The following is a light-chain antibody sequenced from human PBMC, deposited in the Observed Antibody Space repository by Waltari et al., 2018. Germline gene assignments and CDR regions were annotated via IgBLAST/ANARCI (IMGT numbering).Light chain of an antibody. Sequence: DIQMTQSPSSLSASVGDRVTIPCRASQSISSYLNWYQQNPGKAPKLLVYSASSLQSGVPSRFSGGVSGADYTHTISSLEPEDFATYFCQQSDSRPPTYGGGTKVEI. J-gene: IGKJ4*01. V-gene: IGKV1-39*01. CDR2: SAS. CDR3: QQSDSRPPT. CDR1: QSISSY.